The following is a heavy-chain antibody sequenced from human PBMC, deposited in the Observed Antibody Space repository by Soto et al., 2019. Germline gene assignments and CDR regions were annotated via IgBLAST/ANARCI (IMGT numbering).Heavy chain of an antibody. CDR1: GYTFTSYA. V-gene: IGHV1-3*04. J-gene: IGHJ4*02. D-gene: IGHD2-15*01. Sequence: QVQLVQSGAEVKKPGASVKVSCKASGYTFTSYAMHWVRQAPGQRLEWMGWINTGNGNTKYSQKFQGRVTITGDTSASTAYMELSSLRSEDTAVYYCARGTRSGGNCYSFHFDYWGQGTLVTVSS. CDR2: INTGNGNT. CDR3: ARGTRSGGNCYSFHFDY.